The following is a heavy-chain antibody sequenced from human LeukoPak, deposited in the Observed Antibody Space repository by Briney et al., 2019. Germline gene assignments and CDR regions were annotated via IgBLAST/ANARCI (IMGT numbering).Heavy chain of an antibody. D-gene: IGHD3-22*01. V-gene: IGHV4-4*09. Sequence: PSETLSLTCAVSGDSITNFYWSWIRQSPGKGLEWIGDIYTSGSTKYHPSLKSRATISVDTSKNQFSLKLFSVTAADTAVYYCARCNAPYYCDSTGYYWFDPWGQGTLVTVSS. CDR2: IYTSGST. J-gene: IGHJ5*02. CDR3: ARCNAPYYCDSTGYYWFDP. CDR1: GDSITNFY.